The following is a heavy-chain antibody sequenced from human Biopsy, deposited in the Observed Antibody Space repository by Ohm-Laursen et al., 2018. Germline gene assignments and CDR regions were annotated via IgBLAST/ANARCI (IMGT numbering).Heavy chain of an antibody. Sequence: SLRLSCTASGVTLSGYGMNWVRQAPGKGLEWVSSISASSSYIHYADSVKGRFTVSRDNTKNSLYLQMNSLRAADTAIYYCARDRSGLTLTTLDFWGHGTLVTVSS. CDR2: ISASSSYI. V-gene: IGHV3-21*06. D-gene: IGHD6-25*01. CDR1: GVTLSGYG. J-gene: IGHJ4*01. CDR3: ARDRSGLTLTTLDF.